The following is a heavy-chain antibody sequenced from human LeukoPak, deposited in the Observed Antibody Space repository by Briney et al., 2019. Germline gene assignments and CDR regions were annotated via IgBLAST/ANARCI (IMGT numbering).Heavy chain of an antibody. D-gene: IGHD6-6*01. Sequence: GGSLRLSCAPSGFTFSSFVMHWVRQTPGKGLEWVAVISYDGSDKSYADSVKGRFTISRDNSKNTLFLLMNSPRVEDTGVYYCARDPSSSADYWGQGTLVIVSS. J-gene: IGHJ4*02. CDR3: ARDPSSSADY. CDR2: ISYDGSDK. V-gene: IGHV3-30*01. CDR1: GFTFSSFV.